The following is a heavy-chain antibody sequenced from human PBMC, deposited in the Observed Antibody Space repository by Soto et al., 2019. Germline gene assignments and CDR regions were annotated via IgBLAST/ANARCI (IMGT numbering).Heavy chain of an antibody. D-gene: IGHD1-20*01. CDR2: IWYDGSNK. V-gene: IGHV3-33*01. CDR3: ARVGITPPLDHYYYGMDV. Sequence: GGSLRLSCAASGFTFSSYGMHWVRQAPGKGLEWVAVIWYDGSNKYYADSVKGRFTISRDNSKNTLYLQMNSLRAEDTAVYYCARVGITPPLDHYYYGMDVWGQGTTVTVSS. J-gene: IGHJ6*02. CDR1: GFTFSSYG.